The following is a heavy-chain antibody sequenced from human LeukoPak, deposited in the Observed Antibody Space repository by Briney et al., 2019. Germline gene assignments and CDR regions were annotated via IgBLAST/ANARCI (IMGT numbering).Heavy chain of an antibody. D-gene: IGHD4-17*01. CDR2: MNPNSGNT. CDR1: GYTFTSYD. Sequence: ASVKVSCKASGYTFTSYDINWVRQATGQGLEWMGWMNPNSGNTGYAQKFQGRVTITRNTSISTAYMELSSLRSEDTAVYYCARVYGDYFYYYYYYYMDVWGKGTTVTVSS. CDR3: ARVYGDYFYYYYYYYMDV. J-gene: IGHJ6*03. V-gene: IGHV1-8*03.